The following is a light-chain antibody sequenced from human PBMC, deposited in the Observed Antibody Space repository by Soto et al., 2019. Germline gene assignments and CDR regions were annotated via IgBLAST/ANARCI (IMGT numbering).Light chain of an antibody. CDR3: SSYTSSSTPYV. CDR2: DVS. Sequence: QSALTQPASVSGSPGQSITISCTGTSSDVGGYNYVSWYHQHPGKAPKLMIYDVSNRPSGVSNRFSGSKSGNTASLTISGLQAEDEADYYCSSYTSSSTPYVFGTGTQLTVL. V-gene: IGLV2-14*01. CDR1: SSDVGGYNY. J-gene: IGLJ1*01.